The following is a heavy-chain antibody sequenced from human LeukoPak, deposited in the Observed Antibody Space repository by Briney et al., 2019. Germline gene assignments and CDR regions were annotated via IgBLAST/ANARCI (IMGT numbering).Heavy chain of an antibody. CDR2: IYHSGST. CDR1: GYSSSSGYY. Sequence: SETLSRTCAVSGYSSSSGYYWGWIRQPPGKGLEWIGSIYHSGSTYYNPSLKIRVTISVDTSKNQFSLKLSSVTAADTAVYYCARDFWSLAGPLLWFGELFDYWGQGTLVTVSS. CDR3: ARDFWSLAGPLLWFGELFDY. J-gene: IGHJ4*02. D-gene: IGHD3-10*01. V-gene: IGHV4-38-2*02.